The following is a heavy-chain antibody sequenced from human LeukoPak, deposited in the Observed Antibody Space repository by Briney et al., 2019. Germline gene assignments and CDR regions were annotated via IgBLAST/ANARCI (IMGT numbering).Heavy chain of an antibody. CDR3: ARDPSRRIQLWLPHGPGYCFDY. D-gene: IGHD5-18*01. J-gene: IGHJ4*02. CDR2: INPNSGGT. Sequence: ASVKVSCKASGYTFTGYYMHWVRQAPGQGLEWMGWINPNSGGTNYAQKFQGRVTMTRDTSISTAYMELSRLRSDDTAVYYCARDPSRRIQLWLPHGPGYCFDYWGQGTLVTVSS. V-gene: IGHV1-2*02. CDR1: GYTFTGYY.